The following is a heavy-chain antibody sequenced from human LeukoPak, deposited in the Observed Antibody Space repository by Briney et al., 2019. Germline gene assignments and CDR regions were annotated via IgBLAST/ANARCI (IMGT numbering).Heavy chain of an antibody. CDR2: ISWDGGST. J-gene: IGHJ4*02. D-gene: IGHD6-25*01. V-gene: IGHV3-43D*03. CDR3: AKTSGYEDLYYFDY. CDR1: GFTFDDYA. Sequence: SGGSLRLSCAASGFTFDDYAMHWVRQAPGKGLEWVSLISWDGGSTYYADSVKGRFTISRDNSKNSLYLQMNGLRAEDTALYYCAKTSGYEDLYYFDYWGQGTLVTVSS.